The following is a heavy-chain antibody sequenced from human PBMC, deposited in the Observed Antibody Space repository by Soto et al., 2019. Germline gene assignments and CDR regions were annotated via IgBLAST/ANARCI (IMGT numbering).Heavy chain of an antibody. J-gene: IGHJ4*02. Sequence: EVKLVESGGGLIQPGGSLRLSCAASGFADSSKYMTWVRQAPGKGLEWVSVIYGGGTTYYADSVKGRFTISRDTSKNTLYLQMNSLRAEDTAVYYCVQTTGWPGFDFWGQGTLVTVSS. CDR2: IYGGGTT. CDR3: VQTTGWPGFDF. D-gene: IGHD6-19*01. CDR1: GFADSSKY. V-gene: IGHV3-53*01.